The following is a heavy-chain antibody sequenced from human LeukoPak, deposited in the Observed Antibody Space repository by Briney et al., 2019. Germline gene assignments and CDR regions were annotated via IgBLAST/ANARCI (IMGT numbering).Heavy chain of an antibody. Sequence: GGSLRLSCAASGFTFSSYWMSWVRQAPGKGLEWVANIKQDGSEKYYVDSVKGRFTISRDNAKNSLYLQMNSLRAEDTAVYYCARDRSEWLRHYYYYYYMDVWGKGTTVTISS. D-gene: IGHD5-12*01. V-gene: IGHV3-7*01. CDR3: ARDRSEWLRHYYYYYYMDV. CDR1: GFTFSSYW. J-gene: IGHJ6*03. CDR2: IKQDGSEK.